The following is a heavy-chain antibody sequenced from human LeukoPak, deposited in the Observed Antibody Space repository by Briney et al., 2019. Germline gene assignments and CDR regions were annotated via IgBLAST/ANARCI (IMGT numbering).Heavy chain of an antibody. CDR1: GFTFSSYG. J-gene: IGHJ4*02. V-gene: IGHV3-48*02. Sequence: GGSLRLSCAASGFTFSSYGMNWVRQAPGRGLEWVSYISSSSSTTYYADSVKGRFTISRDNARNSLYLQMNSLRDEDTAVYYCVSLFGVVTNWGQGTLVTVSS. D-gene: IGHD3-3*01. CDR2: ISSSSSTT. CDR3: VSLFGVVTN.